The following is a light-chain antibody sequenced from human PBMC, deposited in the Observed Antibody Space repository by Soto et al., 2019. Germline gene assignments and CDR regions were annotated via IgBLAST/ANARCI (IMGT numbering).Light chain of an antibody. CDR3: SSYTSSSTAYV. CDR1: SSDVGGYNY. J-gene: IGLJ1*01. Sequence: QSVLTQPASVSGSPGQSITISCTGTSSDVGGYNYVSWYQQHPGKAPKLMIYDVSNRPSGVSNRFSGSKSGNTASLTISGLQADVEADYYCSSYTSSSTAYVFGTGTKVTVL. CDR2: DVS. V-gene: IGLV2-14*01.